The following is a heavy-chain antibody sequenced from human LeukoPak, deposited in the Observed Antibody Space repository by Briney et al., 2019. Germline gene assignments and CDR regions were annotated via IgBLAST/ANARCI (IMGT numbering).Heavy chain of an antibody. Sequence: SETLSLTCTVSGGSISSSSYYWGWTRQPPGKGLEWIASIYDSRSTYYNPSLKSRLTISVDTSKNQFSLRLSSVTAADTATYYCARPYHYDSGSRGTAFDIWGQGTMVTVSS. V-gene: IGHV4-39*01. CDR1: GGSISSSSYY. CDR2: IYDSRST. CDR3: ARPYHYDSGSRGTAFDI. J-gene: IGHJ3*02. D-gene: IGHD3-10*01.